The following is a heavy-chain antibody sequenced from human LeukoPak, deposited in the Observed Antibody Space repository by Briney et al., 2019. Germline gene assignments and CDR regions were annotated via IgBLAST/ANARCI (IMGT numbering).Heavy chain of an antibody. Sequence: SETLSLTCTVSGGSISSYYWSWFRQPPGKGLEWIGYIYYSGSTNYNPSLKSRVTISVDTSKNQFSLKLNSVTAADTAVYYCARGDTHWFDPWGQGTLVTVSS. V-gene: IGHV4-59*01. CDR2: IYYSGST. CDR1: GGSISSYY. CDR3: ARGDTHWFDP. D-gene: IGHD5-18*01. J-gene: IGHJ5*02.